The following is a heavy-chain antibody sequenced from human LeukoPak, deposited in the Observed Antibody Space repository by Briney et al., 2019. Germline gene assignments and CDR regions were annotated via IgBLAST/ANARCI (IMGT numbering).Heavy chain of an antibody. CDR1: GFTVSSNY. CDR2: IFGGGST. V-gene: IGHV3-53*01. Sequence: PGGSLRLSCAASGFTVSSNYRSWVRQAPGKRLEWVSVIFGGGSTYYADSGKGRFTLSRDNSKNTLYLQMNSLRAEDTAVYYCAREGTYCGGDCYPLGYWGQGTLVTVSS. J-gene: IGHJ4*02. D-gene: IGHD2-21*02. CDR3: AREGTYCGGDCYPLGY.